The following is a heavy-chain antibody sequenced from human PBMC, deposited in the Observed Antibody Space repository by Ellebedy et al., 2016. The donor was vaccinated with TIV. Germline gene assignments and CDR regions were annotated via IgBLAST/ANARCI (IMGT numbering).Heavy chain of an antibody. J-gene: IGHJ4*02. CDR3: TNYAF. CDR2: IYYDGINK. CDR1: GFAFSSYN. V-gene: IGHV3-33*06. D-gene: IGHD2-2*01. Sequence: GESLKISCAASGFAFSSYNIHWVRQAPGKGLEWVALIYYDGINKYYADSVKGRFTISRDNSKNTLYLQMNSLRAEDTAVYYCTNYAFWGQGTQIIVSS.